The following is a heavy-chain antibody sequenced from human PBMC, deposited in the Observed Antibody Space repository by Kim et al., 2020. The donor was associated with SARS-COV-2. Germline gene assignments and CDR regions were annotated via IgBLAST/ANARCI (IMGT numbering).Heavy chain of an antibody. Sequence: SETLSLTCTVSGGSISSSSYYWGWIRQPPGKGLEWIGSIYYSGSTYYNPSLKSRVTISVDTSKNQFSLKLSSVTAADTAVYYCARYGSISYSGSLDFDYWGQGTLVTVSS. CDR3: ARYGSISYSGSLDFDY. CDR2: IYYSGST. D-gene: IGHD1-26*01. V-gene: IGHV4-39*07. J-gene: IGHJ4*02. CDR1: GGSISSSSYY.